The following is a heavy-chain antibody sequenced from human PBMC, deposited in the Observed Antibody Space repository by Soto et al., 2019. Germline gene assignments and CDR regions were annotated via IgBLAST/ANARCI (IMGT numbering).Heavy chain of an antibody. D-gene: IGHD3-22*01. V-gene: IGHV3-30*18. CDR2: ISHDGTNK. J-gene: IGHJ4*02. CDR3: AKEEYYYSRRGYYIFDS. CDR1: GFTFSAYG. Sequence: QAQLVESGGGVVQPGESLRLSCEVSGFTFSAYGMHWVRQAPGKGLEWVAAISHDGTNKNYGDSVKGRFTISRDNSKTTLYLQMNSLRPEDTALYVCAKEEYYYSRRGYYIFDSWGQGTLVTVSS.